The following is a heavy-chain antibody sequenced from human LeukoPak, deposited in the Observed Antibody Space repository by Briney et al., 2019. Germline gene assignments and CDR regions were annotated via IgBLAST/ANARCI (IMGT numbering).Heavy chain of an antibody. CDR1: GGSFSGYY. CDR2: INHSGST. V-gene: IGHV4-34*01. D-gene: IGHD2-2*01. J-gene: IGHJ4*02. CDR3: ARGGVVPAATDFDY. Sequence: SETLSLTCAVYGGSFSGYYRSWIRQPPGKGLEWIGEINHSGSTNYNPSLKSRVTISVDTSKNQFSLKLSSVTAADTAVYYCARGGVVPAATDFDYWGQRTLVTVSS.